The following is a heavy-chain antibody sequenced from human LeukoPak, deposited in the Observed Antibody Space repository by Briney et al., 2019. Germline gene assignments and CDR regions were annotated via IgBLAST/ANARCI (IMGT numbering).Heavy chain of an antibody. CDR3: ARDLPNSSGYFDY. D-gene: IGHD3-22*01. CDR2: IYYSGST. J-gene: IGHJ4*02. V-gene: IGHV4-39*07. CDR1: GGSISSSSYY. Sequence: SETLSLTCTVSGGSISSSSYYWGWIRQPPGKGLEWIGSIYYSGSTYYNPSPKSRVTISVDTSKNQFSLKLSSVTAADTAVYYCARDLPNSSGYFDYWGQGTLVTVFS.